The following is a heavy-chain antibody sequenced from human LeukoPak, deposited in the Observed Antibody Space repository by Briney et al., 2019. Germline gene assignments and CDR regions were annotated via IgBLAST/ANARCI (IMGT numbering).Heavy chain of an antibody. CDR1: GFTFSNAW. D-gene: IGHD3-22*01. V-gene: IGHV3-15*01. J-gene: IGHJ4*02. Sequence: SGGSLRLPCAASGFTFSNAWMSWVRQAPGKGLEWVGRIKSKTDGGTTDYAAPVKGRFTISRDDSKNTLYLQMNSLKTEDTAVYYCTTDPNYYDSSGYPHDYWGQGTLVTVSS. CDR2: IKSKTDGGTT. CDR3: TTDPNYYDSSGYPHDY.